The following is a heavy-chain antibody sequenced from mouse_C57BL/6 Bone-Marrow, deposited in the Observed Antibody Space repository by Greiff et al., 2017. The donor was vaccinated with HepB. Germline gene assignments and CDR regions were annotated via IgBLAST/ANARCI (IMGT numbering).Heavy chain of an antibody. Sequence: QVQLQQPGAELVKPGASVKLSCKASGYTFTSYWMHWVKQRPGQGLEWIGMIHPNSGSTNYNEKFKSKATLTVDKSSSTAYMQLSSLTSEDSAVYHCARRGGSSSFDYWGQGTTLTVSS. J-gene: IGHJ2*01. CDR1: GYTFTSYW. D-gene: IGHD1-1*01. CDR3: ARRGGSSSFDY. CDR2: IHPNSGST. V-gene: IGHV1-64*01.